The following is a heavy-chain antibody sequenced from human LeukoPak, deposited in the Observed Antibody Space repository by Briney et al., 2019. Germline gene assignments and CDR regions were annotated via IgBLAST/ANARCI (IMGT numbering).Heavy chain of an antibody. D-gene: IGHD5-24*01. V-gene: IGHV1-8*01. CDR1: GYTFTSYD. J-gene: IGHJ6*03. CDR3: ASGAGKLYYMDV. CDR2: MNPNSGNT. Sequence: GASVKVSCKASGYTFTSYDINWVRQATGQGLEWMGWMNPNSGNTGYAQKFQGRVTITADESTSTAYMELSSLRSEDTAVYYCASGAGKLYYMDVWGKGTTVTVSS.